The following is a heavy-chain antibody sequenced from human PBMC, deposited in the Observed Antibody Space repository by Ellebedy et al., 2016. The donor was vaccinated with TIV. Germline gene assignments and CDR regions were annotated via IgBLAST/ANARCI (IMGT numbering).Heavy chain of an antibody. V-gene: IGHV1-46*01. CDR1: GYTFTGYY. CDR3: ALRYYDFWSGYHPIDY. CDR2: INPSGGST. D-gene: IGHD3-3*01. Sequence: ASVKVSCXASGYTFTGYYMHWVRQAPGQGLEWMGIINPSGGSTSYAQKFQGRVTMTRDTSTSTVYMELSSLRSEDTAVYYCALRYYDFWSGYHPIDYWGQGTLVTVSS. J-gene: IGHJ4*02.